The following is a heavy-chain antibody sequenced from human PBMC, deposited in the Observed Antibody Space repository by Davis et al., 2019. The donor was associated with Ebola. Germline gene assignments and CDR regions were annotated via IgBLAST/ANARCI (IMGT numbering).Heavy chain of an antibody. CDR2: IYSGGST. Sequence: GGSLRLSCAASGFTFSSYAMSWVRQAPGKGLEWVSVIYSGGSTYYADSVKGRFTISKHNSKNTLYLQMNSLRAEDTAVYYCARVRRAFDIWGQGTMVTVSP. CDR1: GFTFSSYA. J-gene: IGHJ3*02. CDR3: ARVRRAFDI. V-gene: IGHV3-53*04. D-gene: IGHD3-10*01.